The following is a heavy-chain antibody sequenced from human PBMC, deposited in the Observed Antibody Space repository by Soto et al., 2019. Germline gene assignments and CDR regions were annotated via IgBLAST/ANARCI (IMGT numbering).Heavy chain of an antibody. CDR2: INPNSGGT. J-gene: IGHJ6*02. CDR1: GYTFTDYY. Sequence: QVQLVQSGAEVKKPGASVKVSCKASGYTFTDYYMHWVRQAPGQGLDWMGWINPNSGGTNYAQKFQGRVTMTRDTSISIAYMELSRLRSDDTAVYYCARGAASVYYYYGMDVWGQGTTVTVSS. D-gene: IGHD3-10*01. V-gene: IGHV1-2*02. CDR3: ARGAASVYYYYGMDV.